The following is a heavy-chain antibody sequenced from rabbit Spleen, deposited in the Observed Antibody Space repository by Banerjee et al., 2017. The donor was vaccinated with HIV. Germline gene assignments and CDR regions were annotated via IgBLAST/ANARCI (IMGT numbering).Heavy chain of an antibody. D-gene: IGHD2-1*01. CDR3: ARSTYGYDDYGDLYYAAMDL. Sequence: QEQLVESGGGLVQPEGSLTLTCTASGFSFSYWICWVRQAPGKGLEWIACINVVTGKAVYASWAKGRFTFSKTSSTTVTLQMTSLTAPDTATYFCARSTYGYDDYGDLYYAAMDLWGQGTLVTVS. CDR2: INVVTGKA. CDR1: GFSFSYW. V-gene: IGHV1S45*01. J-gene: IGHJ6*01.